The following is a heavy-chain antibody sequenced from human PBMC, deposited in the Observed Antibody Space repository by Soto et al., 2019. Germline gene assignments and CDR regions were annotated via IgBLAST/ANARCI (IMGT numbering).Heavy chain of an antibody. CDR1: GYTFRSYG. V-gene: IGHV1-18*01. CDR3: AKADSNYAGRFSYYYMDV. D-gene: IGHD4-4*01. Sequence: QVQLVQSGTEVKKPGASVKVSCKASGYTFRSYGISWVRQAPGQGPEWMGWISGYNGNTHYPQKFQGQVTMTTDKSTSTAYMELRSLRSDDTAVYYCAKADSNYAGRFSYYYMDVWGNGTLVTVSS. J-gene: IGHJ6*03. CDR2: ISGYNGNT.